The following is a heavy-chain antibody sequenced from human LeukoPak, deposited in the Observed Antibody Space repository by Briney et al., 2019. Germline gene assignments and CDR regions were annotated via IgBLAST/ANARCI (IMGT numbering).Heavy chain of an antibody. D-gene: IGHD3-3*01. CDR2: INPNSGGT. CDR3: ARDSGGDTISGVVIKRYGMDV. V-gene: IGHV1-2*02. J-gene: IGHJ6*02. CDR1: GYTFTGYY. Sequence: ASVKVSCKASGYTFTGYYMHWVRQAPGQGLEWMGWINPNSGGTNYAQKFQGRVTMTRDTSISTAYMELSRLRSDDTAVYYCARDSGGDTISGVVIKRYGMDVWGQGTTVTVSS.